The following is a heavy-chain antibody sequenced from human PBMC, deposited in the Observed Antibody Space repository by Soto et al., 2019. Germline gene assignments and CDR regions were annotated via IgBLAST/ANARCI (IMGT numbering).Heavy chain of an antibody. CDR2: IYYSGST. D-gene: IGHD3-22*01. CDR3: ARDSGYYYDSSGYYLDAFDI. J-gene: IGHJ3*02. Sequence: AETLSLTCTVSGGSIISYYWIFIGQAPFKGREWIVYIYYSGSTNYNPSLKSRVTMSVDTSKNQFSLKLSSVTAADTAVYYCARDSGYYYDSSGYYLDAFDIWGQGTMVTVSS. CDR1: GGSIISYY. V-gene: IGHV4-59*01.